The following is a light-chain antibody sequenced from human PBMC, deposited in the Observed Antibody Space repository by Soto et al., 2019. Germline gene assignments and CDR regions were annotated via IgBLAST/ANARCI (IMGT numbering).Light chain of an antibody. CDR2: ESI. Sequence: QSALTQPVSVSGSPGQSITISCTGTSSDVGSYNLVSWYQHRPGKAPRVMIYESIKRPSGISDRFSGSKSGNTASLTISGLQSEDEADYYCCSYAGSSSVIFGGGTKLTVL. J-gene: IGLJ2*01. CDR3: CSYAGSSSVI. V-gene: IGLV2-23*01. CDR1: SSDVGSYNL.